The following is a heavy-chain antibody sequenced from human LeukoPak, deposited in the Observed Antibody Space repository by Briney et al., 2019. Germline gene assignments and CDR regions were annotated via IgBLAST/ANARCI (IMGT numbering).Heavy chain of an antibody. CDR1: GFTFSSYS. V-gene: IGHV3-23*01. J-gene: IGHJ4*02. CDR2: ISGSGGST. CDR3: AKDLGGVRGVMYFDY. Sequence: GGSLRLSCAASGFTFSSYSMNWVRQAPGKGLEWVSAISGSGGSTYYADSVKGRFTISRDNSKNTLYLQMNSLRAEDTAVYYCAKDLGGVRGVMYFDYWGQGTLVTVSS. D-gene: IGHD3-10*01.